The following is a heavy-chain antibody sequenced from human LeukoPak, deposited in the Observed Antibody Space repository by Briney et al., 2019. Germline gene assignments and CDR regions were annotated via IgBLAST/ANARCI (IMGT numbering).Heavy chain of an antibody. J-gene: IGHJ4*02. CDR3: SRDSHGDDVYDY. D-gene: IGHD1-1*01. CDR2: IRRRAYGGTT. Sequence: GGSLRLSCTVSGFTFDDFAMTWVRQAPGKGLEWGGFIRRRAYGGTTDYAASVKGRFSISIDESKNIAYLQMNSLKTEDTAMYFCSRDSHGDDVYDYWGQGTLVTVSS. CDR1: GFTFDDFA. V-gene: IGHV3-49*04.